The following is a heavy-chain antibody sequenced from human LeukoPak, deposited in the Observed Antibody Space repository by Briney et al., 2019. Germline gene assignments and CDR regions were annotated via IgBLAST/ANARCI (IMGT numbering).Heavy chain of an antibody. V-gene: IGHV1-24*01. CDR3: ATEGQSSTRGFYYYYYGMDV. CDR1: GYTLTELS. D-gene: IGHD2-2*01. Sequence: ASVKVSCKVSGYTLTELSMHWVRQAPGKGLEWMGGFDPEDGETIYAQKFQGRVTMTEDTSTDTAYMELSSLRSEDTAVYYCATEGQSSTRGFYYYYYGMDVWGKGTTVTVSS. J-gene: IGHJ6*04. CDR2: FDPEDGET.